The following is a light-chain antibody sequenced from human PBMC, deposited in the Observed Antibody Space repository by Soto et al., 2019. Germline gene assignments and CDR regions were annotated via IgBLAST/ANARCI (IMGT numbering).Light chain of an antibody. CDR2: DAF. CDR1: QSLSSR. CDR3: QQYNSYPWT. Sequence: IQMTQSPSTLSTYVGDRVTIACRASQSLSSRLAWYQQIPGKAPKLLIYDAFSLQSGVPSRFSGSGPGTEFSLTISSLQPDDFATYYCQQYNSYPWTFGQGTKVDIK. J-gene: IGKJ1*01. V-gene: IGKV1-5*01.